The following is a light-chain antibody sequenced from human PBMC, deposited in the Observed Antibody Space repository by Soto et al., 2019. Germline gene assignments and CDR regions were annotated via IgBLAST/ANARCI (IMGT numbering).Light chain of an antibody. Sequence: IVLTQAPGTLSLSPGERATLSCRASQSVGSSLAWYQQKPGQAPRLLIYSASNRATGIPDRFIGSGSGTDFTLTISRLEPEDFAVYYCQQFGSSLPFGGGTKV. J-gene: IGKJ4*01. CDR1: QSVGSS. CDR3: QQFGSSLP. V-gene: IGKV3-20*01. CDR2: SAS.